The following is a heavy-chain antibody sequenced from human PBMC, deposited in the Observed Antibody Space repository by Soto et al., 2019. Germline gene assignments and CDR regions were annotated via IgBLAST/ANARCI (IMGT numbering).Heavy chain of an antibody. CDR2: IYYSGST. V-gene: IGHV4-59*01. Sequence: SETLSLTCTVSGGSISSYYWSWIRQPPGKGLEWIGYIYYSGSTNYNPSLKSRVTISVDTSKNQFSLKLSSVTAADTAVYYCARLSDYYDSSGYYYVGAFDICGQGPMVTVSS. CDR1: GGSISSYY. D-gene: IGHD3-22*01. CDR3: ARLSDYYDSSGYYYVGAFDI. J-gene: IGHJ3*02.